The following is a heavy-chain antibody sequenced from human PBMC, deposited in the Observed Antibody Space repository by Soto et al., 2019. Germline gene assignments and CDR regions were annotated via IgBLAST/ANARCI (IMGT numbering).Heavy chain of an antibody. V-gene: IGHV4-30-4*01. CDR2: IYDSGSS. CDR1: GASISSGDYF. D-gene: IGHD5-12*01. Sequence: TSETLSLTCTVSGASISSGDYFRSWIRQSPGKGLEWIGYIYDSGSSYYNPSLKSRVTMSVDTSKNQFSLKLRSVTAADTAVYYCAREKGYISGPKNFDYWGQGTLVTVSS. CDR3: AREKGYISGPKNFDY. J-gene: IGHJ4*02.